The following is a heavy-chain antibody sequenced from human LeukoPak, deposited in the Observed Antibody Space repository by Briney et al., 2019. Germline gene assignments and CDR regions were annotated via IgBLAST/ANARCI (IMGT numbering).Heavy chain of an antibody. D-gene: IGHD1-26*01. CDR1: GGSISSSSYY. V-gene: IGHV4-39*01. J-gene: IGHJ4*02. CDR2: IYYSGST. CDR3: ARHFTSGSYSPAGY. Sequence: ASETLSLTCTVSGGSISSSSYYWGWIRQPPGKGLAWLGSIYYSGSTYYNPSLKSRVTISVDTSKNQFSLKLSSVTAADTAVYYCARHFTSGSYSPAGYWGQGTLVTVSS.